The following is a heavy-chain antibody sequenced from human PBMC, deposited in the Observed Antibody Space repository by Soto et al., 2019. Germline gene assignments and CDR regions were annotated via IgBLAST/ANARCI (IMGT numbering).Heavy chain of an antibody. J-gene: IGHJ3*02. CDR3: ASPNYYNSSGRGAFDI. V-gene: IGHV1-18*04. CDR2: ISAYNGNT. Sequence: GASVKVSCKASGYTFTSYGISWVRQAPGQGLEWMGWISAYNGNTNYAQKLQGRVTMTTDTSTSTAYMELRSLRSDDTAVYYCASPNYYNSSGRGAFDIGAKGQWSPSPQ. CDR1: GYTFTSYG. D-gene: IGHD3-22*01.